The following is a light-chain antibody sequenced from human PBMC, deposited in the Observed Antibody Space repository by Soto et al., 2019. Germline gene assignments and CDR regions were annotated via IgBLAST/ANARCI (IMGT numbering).Light chain of an antibody. V-gene: IGKV1-5*01. CDR1: QTISGY. J-gene: IGKJ1*01. CDR3: QQYDSYSWT. CDR2: DVS. Sequence: DIPMTQSPSSLSASVGDRVTITCRASQTISGYLNWYQQKPGKAPNLLIYDVSSLESGVPSRFSGSGSGTEFILTISSLQPDDFATYYCQQYDSYSWTFGQGTKVDIK.